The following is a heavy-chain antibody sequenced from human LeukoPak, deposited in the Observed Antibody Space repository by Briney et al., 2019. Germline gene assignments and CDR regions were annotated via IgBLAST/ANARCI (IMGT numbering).Heavy chain of an antibody. CDR3: ARGLFGYSSSWYYYYGTDV. CDR2: IYYSGST. Sequence: PSETLSLTCTVSGGSISSYYWSWIRQPPGKGLEWIGYIYYSGSTNYNPSLKSRVTISVDTSKNQFSLKLSSVTAADTAVYYCARGLFGYSSSWYYYYGTDVWGQGTTVTVSS. CDR1: GGSISSYY. D-gene: IGHD6-13*01. J-gene: IGHJ6*02. V-gene: IGHV4-59*01.